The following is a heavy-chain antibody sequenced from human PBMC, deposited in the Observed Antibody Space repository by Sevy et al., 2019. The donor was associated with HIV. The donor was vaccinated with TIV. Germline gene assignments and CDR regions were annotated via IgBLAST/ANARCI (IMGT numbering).Heavy chain of an antibody. CDR2: ISAYNGNT. CDR3: ARTYGSGSYYESGGFDY. Sequence: ASVKASCKASGYTFTSYGISWVRQAPGQGLEWMGWISAYNGNTNYAQKLQGRVTMTTDTSTSTAYMELRSLRSDDTAVYYCARTYGSGSYYESGGFDYWGQGTLVTVSS. J-gene: IGHJ4*02. D-gene: IGHD3-10*01. V-gene: IGHV1-18*01. CDR1: GYTFTSYG.